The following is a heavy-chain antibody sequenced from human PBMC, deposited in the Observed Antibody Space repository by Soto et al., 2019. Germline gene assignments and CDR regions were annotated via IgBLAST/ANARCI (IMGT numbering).Heavy chain of an antibody. CDR2: ISGSGDST. CDR3: ARRGPGTYVDY. J-gene: IGHJ4*02. CDR1: GFTFSSYA. D-gene: IGHD6-13*01. Sequence: EVQLLDSGGGLVQPGGSLRLSCAASGFTFSSYAMNWVRQAPGKGLEWVSVISGSGDSTYYADSVKGRFTISRDNSKNTLYLQMNSRRTEDTAVYYCARRGPGTYVDYWGQGTLVTVSS. V-gene: IGHV3-23*01.